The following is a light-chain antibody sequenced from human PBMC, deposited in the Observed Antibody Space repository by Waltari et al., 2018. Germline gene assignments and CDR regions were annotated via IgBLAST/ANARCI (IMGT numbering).Light chain of an antibody. CDR2: DVP. J-gene: IGLJ7*01. Sequence: QSVLTQPPSVSAAPGQRVTISCSGGSSNIGNNYVSWYRQFPGTAPKLLIYDVPERPSGIPGRFSGSKSGTSATLDITGLQAGDEADYYCGTWDSSLSGAVFGGGTHLTVL. CDR3: GTWDSSLSGAV. CDR1: SSNIGNNY. V-gene: IGLV1-51*01.